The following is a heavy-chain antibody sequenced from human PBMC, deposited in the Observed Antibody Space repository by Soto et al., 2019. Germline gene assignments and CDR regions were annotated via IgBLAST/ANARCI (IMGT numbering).Heavy chain of an antibody. J-gene: IGHJ5*02. Sequence: QITLKESGPTLLKATQTLTLTCTFSGFSLSTSGVGVGWIRQPPGKALEWLALIYWDDDKFYSPSLKSRLTITNDTSKHQVVLTMTNMDPVDTATYYCAHIHYYXSGXXXXXXXNWFDPWGQGTLVTVSS. CDR3: AHIHYYXSGXXXXXXXNWFDP. CDR2: IYWDDDK. V-gene: IGHV2-5*02. D-gene: IGHD3-10*01. CDR1: GFSLSTSGVG.